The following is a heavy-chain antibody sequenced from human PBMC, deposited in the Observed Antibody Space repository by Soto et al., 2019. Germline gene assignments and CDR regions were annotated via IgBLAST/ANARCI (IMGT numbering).Heavy chain of an antibody. D-gene: IGHD1-1*01. CDR1: GFTFSSYA. J-gene: IGHJ6*02. Sequence: GGSLRLSCAASGFTFSSYAMHWVRQAPGKGLEWVAVISYDGSNKYYADSVKGRFTISRDNSKNTLYLQMNSLRAEDTAVYYCAREAEVGTTEWYYYGMDVWGQGTTVTVSS. V-gene: IGHV3-30-3*01. CDR2: ISYDGSNK. CDR3: AREAEVGTTEWYYYGMDV.